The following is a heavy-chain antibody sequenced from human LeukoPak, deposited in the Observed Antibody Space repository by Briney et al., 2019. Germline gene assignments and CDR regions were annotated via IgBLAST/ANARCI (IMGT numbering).Heavy chain of an antibody. J-gene: IGHJ4*02. CDR3: ARVRGYSYDSSDLDY. CDR1: GDSIGYYY. Sequence: SETLSLTCTVSGDSIGYYYWSWIRQPPGKGLEWIGKIYYSGNTNYNPSLKSRVTISVDTSKNQFSLKLSSVTAADTAVYYCARVRGYSYDSSDLDYWGQGTLVTVSS. CDR2: IYYSGNT. D-gene: IGHD5-18*01. V-gene: IGHV4-59*01.